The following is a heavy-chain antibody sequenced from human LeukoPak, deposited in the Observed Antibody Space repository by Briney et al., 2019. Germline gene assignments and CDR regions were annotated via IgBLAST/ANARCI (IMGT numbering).Heavy chain of an antibody. CDR2: IFYSGST. J-gene: IGHJ3*02. CDR3: ARRSILTGYRRKGAFDI. Sequence: SETLSLTCTVSSGSISTSNYYWGWVRQPPGKALEWIGNIFYSGSTYYSPSLKSRVTISVDASKNQFSLKLSSVTAADTAVYYCARRSILTGYRRKGAFDIWGQGTMVTVSS. CDR1: SGSISTSNYY. V-gene: IGHV4-39*07. D-gene: IGHD3-9*01.